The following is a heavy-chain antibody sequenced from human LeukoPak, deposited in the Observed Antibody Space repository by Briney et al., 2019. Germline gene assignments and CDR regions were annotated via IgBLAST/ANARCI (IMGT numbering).Heavy chain of an antibody. CDR3: ATWDSGRYSQIDN. CDR1: GGSISSSSYY. V-gene: IGHV4-39*01. J-gene: IGHJ4*02. Sequence: SETLSLTCTVSGGSISSSSYYWGWIRQPPGKGLEWIGSIYYSGSTYYNPSLKSRVTISVDTSKNQFSLKLRSVTAADTAVYYCATWDSGRYSQIDNWGQGTLVTVSS. CDR2: IYYSGST. D-gene: IGHD1-26*01.